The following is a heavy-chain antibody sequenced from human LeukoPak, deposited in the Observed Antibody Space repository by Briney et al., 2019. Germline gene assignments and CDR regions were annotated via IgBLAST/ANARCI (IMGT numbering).Heavy chain of an antibody. V-gene: IGHV4-34*01. D-gene: IGHD3-10*01. CDR2: INHSGST. Sequence: PSETLSLTCAVYGGSFSGYYWSWIRQPPGKGLEWIGEINHSGSTNYNPSLKSRVTISVDTSKNQFSLKLSSVTAADTAVYYCARSLSGMDAFDIWGQGTMVTVSS. CDR3: ARSLSGMDAFDI. CDR1: GGSFSGYY. J-gene: IGHJ3*02.